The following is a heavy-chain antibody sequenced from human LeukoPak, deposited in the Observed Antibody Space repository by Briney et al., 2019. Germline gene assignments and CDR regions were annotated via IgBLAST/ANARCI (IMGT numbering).Heavy chain of an antibody. D-gene: IGHD6-19*01. CDR1: GFTFSSYA. J-gene: IGHJ4*02. V-gene: IGHV3-23*01. Sequence: GGSLRLSRAASGFTFSSYAMSWVRQAPGKGLEWVSGISGSGGSTYSADSVKGRFTISRDNSKNTLYLQMNSLRAEDTAVYYWAKDFYSGGTVRPLSFDYWGEGTLVTASS. CDR2: ISGSGGST. CDR3: AKDFYSGGTVRPLSFDY.